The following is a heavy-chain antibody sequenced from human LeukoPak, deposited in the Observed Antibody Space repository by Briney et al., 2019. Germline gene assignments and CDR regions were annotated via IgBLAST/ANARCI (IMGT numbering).Heavy chain of an antibody. J-gene: IGHJ4*02. CDR2: ISAYNGNT. CDR1: GYTCTSYG. CDR3: ARDSGESVFDC. D-gene: IGHD3-10*01. Sequence: ASVKLSCKASGYTCTSYGISWVRQAPGQGLEWMGWISAYNGNTNNAQKLPGRVTMTTDTSTSTAYMELRSLRSDDTAVYYCARDSGESVFDCWGQGTLVTVSS. V-gene: IGHV1-18*04.